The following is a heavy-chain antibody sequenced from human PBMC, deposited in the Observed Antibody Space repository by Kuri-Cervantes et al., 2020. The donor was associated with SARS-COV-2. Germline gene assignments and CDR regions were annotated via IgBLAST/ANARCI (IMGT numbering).Heavy chain of an antibody. D-gene: IGHD5-18*01. J-gene: IGHJ4*02. CDR2: ISSSSYI. CDR1: GASFSGFY. V-gene: IGHV3-69-1*01. Sequence: GGSLRLSCSFSGASFSGFYWSWVRQAPGKGLEWVSSISSSSYIYYADSVKGRFTISRDNAKNSLYLQMNSLRAEDTAVYYCAREDSYGYGDYWGQGTLVTVSS. CDR3: AREDSYGYGDY.